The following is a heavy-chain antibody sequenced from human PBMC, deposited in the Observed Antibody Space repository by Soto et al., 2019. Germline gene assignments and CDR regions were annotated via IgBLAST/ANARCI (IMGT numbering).Heavy chain of an antibody. CDR1: GGSISSYY. Sequence: SETLSLTCTVSGGSISSYYWSWIRQPPGKGLELIGYVYYSGSTNYNPSLKSRVTISVDTFKNQFSLKLSSVTAADTAVYYCARARRLVTAGWFDPWGQGTLVTVSS. CDR3: ARARRLVTAGWFDP. V-gene: IGHV4-59*12. J-gene: IGHJ5*02. D-gene: IGHD6-13*01. CDR2: VYYSGST.